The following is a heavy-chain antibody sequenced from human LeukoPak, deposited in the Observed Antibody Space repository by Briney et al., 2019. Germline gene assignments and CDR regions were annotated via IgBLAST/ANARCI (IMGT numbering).Heavy chain of an antibody. V-gene: IGHV3-23*01. D-gene: IGHD3-9*01. J-gene: IGHJ4*02. CDR2: ISTASTGT. CDR3: AKRGSALRYFGF. CDR1: GFTFSNYA. Sequence: GGSLRLSCASSGFTFSNYAMSWVRQAPGKGLEWVSAISTASTGTYYTDSVKGRFTISRDNSQNTLYLQMNSLRAEDTAIYYCAKRGSALRYFGFWGQGTLVTVSS.